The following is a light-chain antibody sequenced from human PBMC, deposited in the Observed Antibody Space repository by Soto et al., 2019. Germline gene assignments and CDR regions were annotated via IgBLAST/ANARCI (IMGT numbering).Light chain of an antibody. CDR3: QQYGSSPLIS. CDR2: GAS. Sequence: PRGNATLSRRALQTVSITYFTCYQQKPGQAPRLLIFGASKRATGIPDRFSGSGSGRDFTLTISGLEPEDFAVYYCQQYGSSPLISFGQGTRLE. CDR1: QTVSITY. V-gene: IGKV3-20*01. J-gene: IGKJ5*01.